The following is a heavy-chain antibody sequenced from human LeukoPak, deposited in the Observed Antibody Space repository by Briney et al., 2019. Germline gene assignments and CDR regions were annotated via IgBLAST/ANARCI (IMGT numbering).Heavy chain of an antibody. V-gene: IGHV4-30-2*01. Sequence: SETLSLTCAVSGGSISSGGYSWRWIRQPPGKGLEWIGYIYHSGSTYYNPSLKSRVTISVDRSKNQFSLKLSSVTAADTAVYYCARDDGSYSSYWYFDLWGRGTLVTVSS. CDR1: GGSISSGGYS. CDR2: IYHSGST. CDR3: ARDDGSYSSYWYFDL. J-gene: IGHJ2*01. D-gene: IGHD1-26*01.